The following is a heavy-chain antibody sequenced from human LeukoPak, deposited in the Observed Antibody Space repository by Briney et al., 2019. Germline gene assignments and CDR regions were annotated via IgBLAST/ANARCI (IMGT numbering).Heavy chain of an antibody. Sequence: SETLSLTCTVSGGSISSYYWSWIRQPPGKGLEWIGYIYYSGSTNYNPSLKSRVTISVDTSKNQFSLKLRSVTAADTAVYYCARGYCSGGSCFYFDYWGQGTLVTVSS. CDR1: GGSISSYY. CDR2: IYYSGST. CDR3: ARGYCSGGSCFYFDY. V-gene: IGHV4-59*08. J-gene: IGHJ4*02. D-gene: IGHD2-15*01.